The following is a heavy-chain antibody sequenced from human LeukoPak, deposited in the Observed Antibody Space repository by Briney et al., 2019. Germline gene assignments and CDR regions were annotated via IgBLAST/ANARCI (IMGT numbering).Heavy chain of an antibody. V-gene: IGHV5-51*01. CDR1: GYNFNTYW. D-gene: IGHD6-19*01. J-gene: IGHJ4*02. Sequence: GESLKISCKGSGYNFNTYWIGWVRQMPEKGLEWMGIIYPDDSDARYSPSFQGQVTISADKSISTAFLQWSSLKASDTATYYCARLSSGWCFNFWGQGTLVTVSS. CDR3: ARLSSGWCFNF. CDR2: IYPDDSDA.